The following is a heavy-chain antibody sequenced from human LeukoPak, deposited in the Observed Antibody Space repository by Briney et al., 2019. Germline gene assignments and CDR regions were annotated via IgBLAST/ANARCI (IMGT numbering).Heavy chain of an antibody. CDR3: ARDSRYSGSYIGAFDI. Sequence: SETLSPTCSVSGGSISSYYWSWLRQPAGKGLEWIGRIHTSASTEYNPSLKSRVTMSVDTSKNQFSLKLTSVTAADTAVYYCARDSRYSGSYIGAFDIWGQGTMVTVSS. CDR2: IHTSAST. CDR1: GGSISSYY. J-gene: IGHJ3*02. V-gene: IGHV4-4*07. D-gene: IGHD1-26*01.